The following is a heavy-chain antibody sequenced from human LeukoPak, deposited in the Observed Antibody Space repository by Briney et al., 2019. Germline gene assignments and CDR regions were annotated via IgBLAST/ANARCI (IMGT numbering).Heavy chain of an antibody. CDR3: ARWEIIAAACYYYDGMDV. CDR1: GGSISSYY. Sequence: SETLSLTCTVSGGSISSYYWSWIRQPPVKGLEWIGYIYYSGSTNYNPSLKSRVTISVDTSKNQFSLKLSSVTAADTAVYYCARWEIIAAACYYYDGMDVWGQGTTVTVSS. D-gene: IGHD6-13*01. J-gene: IGHJ6*02. V-gene: IGHV4-59*08. CDR2: IYYSGST.